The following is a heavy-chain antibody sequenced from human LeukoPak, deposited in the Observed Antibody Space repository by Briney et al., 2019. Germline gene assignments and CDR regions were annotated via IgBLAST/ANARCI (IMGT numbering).Heavy chain of an antibody. CDR3: ASGYSGSYLF. CDR2: IYYSGST. J-gene: IGHJ4*02. Sequence: PSETLSLTCAVSGYSISSGYYWSWIRQPPGKGLEWIGYIYYSGSTYYNPSLKSRVTISVDTSKNQFSLKLSSVTAADTAVYYCASGYSGSYLFWGQGTLVTVSS. V-gene: IGHV4-30-4*08. CDR1: GYSISSGYY. D-gene: IGHD1-26*01.